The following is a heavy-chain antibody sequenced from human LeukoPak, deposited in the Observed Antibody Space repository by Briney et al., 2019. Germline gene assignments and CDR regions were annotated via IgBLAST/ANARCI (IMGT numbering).Heavy chain of an antibody. CDR1: GFTFSSYA. V-gene: IGHV3-30*18. J-gene: IGHJ6*02. CDR3: SKSAVAGTHYYYYDMDV. Sequence: GGSLRLSCAASGFTFSSYAMNWVRQAPGKGLEWVSVISYDGSHEYYADSVKGRFTISRDSSRNTLYLQMDSLRPEDTAMYYCSKSAVAGTHYYYYDMDVWGQGTTVTVSS. D-gene: IGHD6-19*01. CDR2: ISYDGSHE.